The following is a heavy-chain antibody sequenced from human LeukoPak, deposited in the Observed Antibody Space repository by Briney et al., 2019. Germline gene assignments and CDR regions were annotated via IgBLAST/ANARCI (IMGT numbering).Heavy chain of an antibody. V-gene: IGHV4-59*01. CDR3: ARGGGSTDYYDSSGYF. D-gene: IGHD3-22*01. CDR1: GRSIRSYY. Sequence: SETLSLTCTVSGRSIRSYYWSWIRQPPGKGLEWVGYIYYSGSTSYNPSLKSRVTISVDTSKNPFSLKLSAVTAADTAVYYCARGGGSTDYYDSSGYFWGQGTLVTVSS. CDR2: IYYSGST. J-gene: IGHJ4*02.